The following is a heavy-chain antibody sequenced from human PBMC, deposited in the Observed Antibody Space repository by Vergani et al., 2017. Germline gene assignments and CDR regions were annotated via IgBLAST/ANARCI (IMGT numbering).Heavy chain of an antibody. J-gene: IGHJ4*02. CDR1: GFTFSSYA. CDR3: ARTSIAAAD. V-gene: IGHV3-30-3*01. CDR2: ISYDGSNK. D-gene: IGHD6-13*01. Sequence: VQLVESGGGLVQPGGSLRLSCAASGFTFSSYAMHWVRQAPGKGLEWVAVISYDGSNKYYADSVKGRFTISRDNSKNTLYLQMNSLRAEDTAVYYCARTSIAAADWGQGTLVTVSS.